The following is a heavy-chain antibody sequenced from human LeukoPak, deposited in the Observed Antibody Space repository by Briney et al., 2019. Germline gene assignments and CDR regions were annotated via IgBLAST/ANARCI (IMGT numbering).Heavy chain of an antibody. CDR1: GFTFSSYA. V-gene: IGHV3-23*01. CDR2: ISGSGGST. Sequence: GGSLRLSCAASGFTFSSYAMSWVRQAPGKGLEWVSAISGSGGSTYYADSVKGRFTISRDNSKNTLYLQMNSLRAEDTAVYYCAKDNSGYGRLAVAGTPTFDYWGQGTLVTVSS. CDR3: AKDNSGYGRLAVAGTPTFDY. J-gene: IGHJ4*02. D-gene: IGHD6-19*01.